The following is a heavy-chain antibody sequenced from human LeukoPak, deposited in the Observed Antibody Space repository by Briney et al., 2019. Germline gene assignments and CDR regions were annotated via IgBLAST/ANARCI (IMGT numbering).Heavy chain of an antibody. CDR3: AFHSSSWYGLHFDY. V-gene: IGHV3-7*01. D-gene: IGHD6-13*01. CDR2: IKQDGSHK. J-gene: IGHJ4*02. Sequence: PGGSLRLSCAASGFTLRSNWMSWVRQAPGKGLEWVANIKQDGSHKNYADSVKGRFTISRDNSKNTLYLQMNSLRAEDTAVYYCAFHSSSWYGLHFDYWGQGTLVTVSS. CDR1: GFTLRSNW.